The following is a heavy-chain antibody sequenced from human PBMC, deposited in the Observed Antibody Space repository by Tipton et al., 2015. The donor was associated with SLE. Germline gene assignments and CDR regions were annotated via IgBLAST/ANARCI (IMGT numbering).Heavy chain of an antibody. V-gene: IGHV4-59*08. CDR2: IYYTGST. J-gene: IGHJ4*02. Sequence: TLSLTCAVSGGSITSSYWSWIRQPPGKGLEWIGYIYYTGSTNYNPSLKSRVTISVDTSKNQFSLHVNSVTPEDTAVYFCARGTLSNGIDYWGQGTLVTVSS. CDR3: ARGTLSNGIDY. D-gene: IGHD2-8*01. CDR1: GGSITSSY.